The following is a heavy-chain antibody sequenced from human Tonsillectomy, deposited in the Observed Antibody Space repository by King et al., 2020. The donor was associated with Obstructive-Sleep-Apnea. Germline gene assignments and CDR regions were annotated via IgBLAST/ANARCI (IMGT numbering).Heavy chain of an antibody. CDR3: ARYAYAAVGSTDYFDY. J-gene: IGHJ4*02. D-gene: IGHD6-13*01. CDR1: GYTFTSYG. CDR2: ISVYNGDT. V-gene: IGHV1-18*04. Sequence: VQLVESGVEVKKPGASVKVSCKASGYTFTSYGITWVRLAPGQGLEWMGWISVYNGDTKDAQKFQGRVTMTTDTSTNTAYMELRSLRSDDTAVYYCARYAYAAVGSTDYFDYWGQGTLVTVSS.